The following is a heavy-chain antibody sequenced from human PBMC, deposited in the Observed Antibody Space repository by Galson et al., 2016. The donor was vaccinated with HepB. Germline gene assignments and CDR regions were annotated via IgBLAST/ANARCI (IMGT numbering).Heavy chain of an antibody. CDR3: ARGTYHFDY. J-gene: IGHJ4*02. CDR1: GLTFSNSW. Sequence: SLRLSCAASGLTFSNSWMSWVRQTPGKGLEWVAIINQDGGEKCYVDSVKGRFTISRDNAKNSLYLQMNSLRADDTAVYYCARGTYHFDYWGQGSLVTVSS. D-gene: IGHD1-26*01. CDR2: INQDGGEK. V-gene: IGHV3-7*01.